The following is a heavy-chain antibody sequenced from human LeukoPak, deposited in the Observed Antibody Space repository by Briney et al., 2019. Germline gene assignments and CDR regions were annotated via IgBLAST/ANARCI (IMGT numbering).Heavy chain of an antibody. CDR1: GGSVSGGSYY. D-gene: IGHD5/OR15-5a*01. V-gene: IGHV4-61*01. CDR2: FYYTGST. CDR3: ASGQFLVSNDY. J-gene: IGHJ4*02. Sequence: SETLSLTCTVSGGSVSGGSYYWSWIRQPPGKGLEWIGYFYYTGSTNYNPSLKSRVTISVDTSKNQFSLRLSSVTAADTAVYFCASGQFLVSNDYWGQGILVTVSS.